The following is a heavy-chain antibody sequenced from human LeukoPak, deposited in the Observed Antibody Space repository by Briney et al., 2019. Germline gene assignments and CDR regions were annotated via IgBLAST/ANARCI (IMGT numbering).Heavy chain of an antibody. J-gene: IGHJ3*02. CDR3: ARARYVNSFYAFDI. CDR2: LSKSGNT. Sequence: SETLSLTCTVSGDSISSHYWTCVRLPPGNGLEWISYLSKSGNTNYSPSIKIRVTIFGDTSKNQFFLKLSSVTAADTAVYYCARARYVNSFYAFDIWGQGTLVTVSS. CDR1: GDSISSHY. V-gene: IGHV4-59*11. D-gene: IGHD3-9*01.